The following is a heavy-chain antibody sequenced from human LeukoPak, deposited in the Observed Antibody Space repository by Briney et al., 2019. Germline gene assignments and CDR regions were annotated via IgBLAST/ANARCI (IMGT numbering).Heavy chain of an antibody. CDR2: INPSGGST. CDR3: ARRGGLGIAAAGTKFDY. CDR1: GYTFTSYY. Sequence: ASVKVSCKASGYTFTSYYMHWVRQAPGQGLEWMGIINPSGGSTSYAQKFQGRVTMTRDTSTSTVYMELSSLRSEDTAVYYCARRGGLGIAAAGTKFDYWGQGTQVTVSS. V-gene: IGHV1-46*01. J-gene: IGHJ4*02. D-gene: IGHD6-13*01.